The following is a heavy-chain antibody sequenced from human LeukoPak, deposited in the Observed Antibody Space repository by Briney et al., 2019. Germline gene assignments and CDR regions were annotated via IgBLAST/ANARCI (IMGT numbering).Heavy chain of an antibody. V-gene: IGHV1-69*06. CDR2: IIPIFGTA. D-gene: IGHD2-21*02. Sequence: SVKVSCKASGYTFTSYAISWVRQAPGQGLEWMGGIIPIFGTANYAQKFQGRVTITADKSTSTAYMELSSLRSEDTAVYYCARVSCGGGDCYHHLDYWGQGTLVTVSS. CDR3: ARVSCGGGDCYHHLDY. CDR1: GYTFTSYA. J-gene: IGHJ4*02.